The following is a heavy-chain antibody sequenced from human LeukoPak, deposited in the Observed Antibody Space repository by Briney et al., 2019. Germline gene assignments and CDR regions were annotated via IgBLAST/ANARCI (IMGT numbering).Heavy chain of an antibody. CDR3: ARDPYIALVRGVFDI. D-gene: IGHD3-10*01. Sequence: SETLSLTCTVSGGSISSSSYYWGWIRQPPGKGLEWIGNIYYDGDTYSKPSLKSRVTISVDTSKNQFSLRLTSVTAADTAVYYCARDPYIALVRGVFDIWGQGTLVTVSS. J-gene: IGHJ3*02. V-gene: IGHV4-39*07. CDR1: GGSISSSSYY. CDR2: IYYDGDT.